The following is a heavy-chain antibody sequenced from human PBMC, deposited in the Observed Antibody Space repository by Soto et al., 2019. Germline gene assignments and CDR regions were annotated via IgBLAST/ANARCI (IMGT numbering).Heavy chain of an antibody. Sequence: SVKVSCKASGGTFSSYAISWVRQAPGQGLEWMGGIIPIFGTANYAQKFQGRVTITADESTSTAYMELSSLRSEDTAVYYCARDRELGRVAFFDYWGQGTLVTVSS. CDR3: ARDRELGRVAFFDY. J-gene: IGHJ4*02. D-gene: IGHD6-13*01. CDR1: GGTFSSYA. V-gene: IGHV1-69*13. CDR2: IIPIFGTA.